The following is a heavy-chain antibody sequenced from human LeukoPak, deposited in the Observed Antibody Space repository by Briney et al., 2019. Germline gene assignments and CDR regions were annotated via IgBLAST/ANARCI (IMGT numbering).Heavy chain of an antibody. CDR2: IKQDGSEK. V-gene: IGHV3-7*01. J-gene: IGHJ4*02. CDR3: ARPTRHYYDSSGYYPSFDY. Sequence: PGGSLRLSCAASGFTFSSYWISWVRQAPGKGLECVANIKQDGSEKYYVDSVKGRFTISRDNAKNSLYLQMNSLRAEDTAVYYCARPTRHYYDSSGYYPSFDYWGQGTLVTVSS. CDR1: GFTFSSYW. D-gene: IGHD3-22*01.